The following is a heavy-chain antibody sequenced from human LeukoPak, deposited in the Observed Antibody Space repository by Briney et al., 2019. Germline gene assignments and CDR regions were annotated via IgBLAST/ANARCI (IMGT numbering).Heavy chain of an antibody. CDR1: GGSISSYY. J-gene: IGHJ5*02. CDR2: IYYSGST. CDR3: ARGGYSGYDRWFDP. D-gene: IGHD5-12*01. Sequence: PSETLSLTCTVSGGSISSYYWSWIRQPPGKGLEWIGYIYYSGSTYYNPSLKSRVTISVDTSKNQFSLKLSSVTAADTAVYYCARGGYSGYDRWFDPWGQGTLVTVSS. V-gene: IGHV4-59*12.